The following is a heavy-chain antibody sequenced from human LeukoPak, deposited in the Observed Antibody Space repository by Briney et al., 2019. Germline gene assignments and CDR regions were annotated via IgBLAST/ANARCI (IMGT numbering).Heavy chain of an antibody. J-gene: IGHJ6*02. CDR2: ISTSSATI. CDR3: ARDGTENYYYGMDV. Sequence: GGSLRLSCAASGFTFSSYAMNWVRQAPGKGLEWLSYISTSSATIYYADSVKGRLTISRDNAKKSLYLQMNSLRAEDTAVYYCARDGTENYYYGMDVWGQGTTVTVSS. CDR1: GFTFSSYA. V-gene: IGHV3-48*04. D-gene: IGHD6-13*01.